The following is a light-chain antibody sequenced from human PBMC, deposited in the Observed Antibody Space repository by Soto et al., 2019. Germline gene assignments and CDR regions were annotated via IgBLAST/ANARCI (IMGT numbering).Light chain of an antibody. CDR3: QHYGSSSNT. V-gene: IGKV3-20*01. J-gene: IGKJ5*01. CDR2: GAS. CDR1: ESVTSSH. Sequence: EIVLTQSPDTLSLSPGERATLSCRASESVTSSHLAWYQQKRGQAPRLLIYGASSRATDIPDRFSGSGSGTDFTLTISRLEPEDFAVYYCQHYGSSSNTFGQGTRLGL.